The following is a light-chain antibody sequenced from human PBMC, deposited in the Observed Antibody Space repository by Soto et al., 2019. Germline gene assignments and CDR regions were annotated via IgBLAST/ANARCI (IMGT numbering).Light chain of an antibody. J-gene: IGKJ5*01. CDR3: QHRSTWPRA. Sequence: EIVLTQSPATLTLSPGERATLSCRASQSVGIYLGWYQQRPGQAPRLLIYDASKRAAGIPARFCGSGSGTDFTLTINSLEPEDFAVYYCQHRSTWPRAFGQGTRLESK. CDR1: QSVGIY. V-gene: IGKV3-11*01. CDR2: DAS.